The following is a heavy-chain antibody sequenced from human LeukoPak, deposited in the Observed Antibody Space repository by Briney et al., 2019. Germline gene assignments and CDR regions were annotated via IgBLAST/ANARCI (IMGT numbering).Heavy chain of an antibody. J-gene: IGHJ3*02. Sequence: IGEIYHSGSTNYNPSPKSRVTISVDKSKNQFSLKLSSVTAADTAVYYCARDRGSGSYAFDIWGQGTMVTVSS. V-gene: IGHV4-4*02. CDR3: ARDRGSGSYAFDI. CDR2: IYHSGST. D-gene: IGHD3-10*01.